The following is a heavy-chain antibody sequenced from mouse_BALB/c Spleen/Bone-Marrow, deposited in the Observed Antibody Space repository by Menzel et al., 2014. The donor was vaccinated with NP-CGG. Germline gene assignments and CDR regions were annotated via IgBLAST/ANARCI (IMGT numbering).Heavy chain of an antibody. J-gene: IGHJ2*01. CDR3: ARGFPFDY. V-gene: IGHV1-87*01. CDR2: TYPGDGDT. CDR1: GYTFTSYW. Sequence: VQVVESGAELARPGASVKLSCKASGYTFTSYWMQWVKQRPGQGLEWIGATYPGDGDTRYTQKFKGKATLTADKSSSTAYMQLSSLASEDSAVYYCARGFPFDYWGQGTTLTVSS.